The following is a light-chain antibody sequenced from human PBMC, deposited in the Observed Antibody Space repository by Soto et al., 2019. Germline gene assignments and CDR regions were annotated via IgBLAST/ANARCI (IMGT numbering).Light chain of an antibody. CDR1: QSVSSSY. CDR2: GAS. CDR3: QHFGGTTFT. J-gene: IGKJ5*01. Sequence: DIVMTQSPDSLAVSLGERVTINCKSSQSVSSSYIAWYQQRPGQTPSLLIYGASTRATGIPDRFSGSGSGTHFTLTISRLEPGDFAVYYCQHFGGTTFTFGQGTRLEIK. V-gene: IGKV3-20*01.